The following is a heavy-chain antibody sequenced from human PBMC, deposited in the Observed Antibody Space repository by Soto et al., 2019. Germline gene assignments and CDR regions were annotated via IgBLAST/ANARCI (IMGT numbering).Heavy chain of an antibody. CDR1: GYTFTSYG. Sequence: ASVKVSCKASGYTFTSYGISWVRQAPGQGLEWMGWISAYNGNTNYAQKLQGRVTMTTDTSTSTAYMELRSLRSDDTAVYYCARDCSEDLSGWCRYFDYWGQGTLVTVSS. CDR2: ISAYNGNT. J-gene: IGHJ4*02. D-gene: IGHD6-19*01. V-gene: IGHV1-18*01. CDR3: ARDCSEDLSGWCRYFDY.